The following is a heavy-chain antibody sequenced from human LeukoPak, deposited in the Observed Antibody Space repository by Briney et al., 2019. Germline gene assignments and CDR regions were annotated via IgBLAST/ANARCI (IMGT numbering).Heavy chain of an antibody. D-gene: IGHD3-3*01. V-gene: IGHV4-34*01. CDR3: ARGPLRSGYYRPNWFDP. CDR1: GGSFSGYY. CDR2: INHSGST. Sequence: PSETLSLTCAVYGGSFSGYYWSWIRQPPGKGLEWIGEINHSGSTNYNPSLKSRVTISVDTSKNQFSIKLTSVTAADTAVYNCARGPLRSGYYRPNWFDPWGQGTLVTVSS. J-gene: IGHJ5*02.